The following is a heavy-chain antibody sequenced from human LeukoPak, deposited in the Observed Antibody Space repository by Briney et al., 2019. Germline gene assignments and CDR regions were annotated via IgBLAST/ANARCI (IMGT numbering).Heavy chain of an antibody. CDR1: VGSISSYY. J-gene: IGHJ4*02. D-gene: IGHD5-18*01. Sequence: SETLSLTCTVSVGSISSYYWSCIRQPPGKGLEWIGYIYYSGSTNYNPSLKSRVTISVDTSKNQFSLKLSSVTAADTAVYYCARIYSYGSTDYWGQGTLVTVSS. V-gene: IGHV4-59*08. CDR3: ARIYSYGSTDY. CDR2: IYYSGST.